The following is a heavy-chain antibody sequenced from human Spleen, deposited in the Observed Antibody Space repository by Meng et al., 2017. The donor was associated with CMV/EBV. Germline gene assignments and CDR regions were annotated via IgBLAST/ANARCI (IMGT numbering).Heavy chain of an antibody. D-gene: IGHD3-3*01. Sequence: ASVKVSCKASGYTFTSYYMHWVRQAPGQGLEWMGIINPSGGSTSYAQKFQGRVTMTRDTSTSTVYMELSRLRSDDTAVYYCASGYYDFWSGYYFQGLPMWYWGQGTLVTVSS. CDR2: INPSGGST. V-gene: IGHV1-46*01. CDR1: GYTFTSYY. J-gene: IGHJ4*02. CDR3: ASGYYDFWSGYYFQGLPMWY.